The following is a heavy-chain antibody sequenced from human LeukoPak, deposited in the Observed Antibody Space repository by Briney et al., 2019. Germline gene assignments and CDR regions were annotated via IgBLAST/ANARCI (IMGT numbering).Heavy chain of an antibody. CDR1: GFTFSSYA. CDR2: IKSKTDGGTT. V-gene: IGHV3-15*01. J-gene: IGHJ4*02. Sequence: GGSLRLSCAASGFTFSSYAMSWVRQAPGKGLEWVGRIKSKTDGGTTDYAAPVKGRFTISRDDSKNTLYLQVNSLKTEDTAVYYCTTDIVATIEYYWGQGTLVTVSS. D-gene: IGHD5-12*01. CDR3: TTDIVATIEYY.